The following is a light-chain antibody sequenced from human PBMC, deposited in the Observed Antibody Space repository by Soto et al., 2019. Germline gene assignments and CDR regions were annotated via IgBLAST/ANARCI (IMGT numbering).Light chain of an antibody. V-gene: IGKV1-5*03. Sequence: DIQMTQSPSTLSASVGDRVTVTCRASQSISSWLAWYQQKPGKAPKLLIYKASSLESGVPSMFSGSGSGTEFTLTISSLQPDDFATYYCQQYDSFSLTFGGGTKVEIK. J-gene: IGKJ4*01. CDR1: QSISSW. CDR3: QQYDSFSLT. CDR2: KAS.